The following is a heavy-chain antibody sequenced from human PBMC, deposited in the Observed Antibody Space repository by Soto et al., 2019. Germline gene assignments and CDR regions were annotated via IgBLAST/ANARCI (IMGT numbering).Heavy chain of an antibody. D-gene: IGHD6-19*01. CDR2: ISYDENNK. V-gene: IGHV3-30*18. CDR1: GFTFSTFG. CDR3: AKDGVPGYSSGAGWGFFDY. Sequence: GGSLRLSCAASGFTFSTFGMHWVRQSPGKGLEWVAVISYDENNKYYADSVKGRFTISRDNSKNTLYLQMISLRSEDTAIYYCAKDGVPGYSSGAGWGFFDYWGQGTLVTVSS. J-gene: IGHJ4*02.